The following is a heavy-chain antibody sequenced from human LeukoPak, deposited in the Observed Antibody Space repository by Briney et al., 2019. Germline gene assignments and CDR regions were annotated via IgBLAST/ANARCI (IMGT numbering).Heavy chain of an antibody. D-gene: IGHD1-1*01. CDR1: GYTLTELS. V-gene: IGHV1-24*01. CDR3: ATSTYNWNDLDY. J-gene: IGHJ4*02. CDR2: FDPEDGKT. Sequence: ASVKVSCKVSGYTLTELSMHWVRQAPGKGLEWMGGFDPEDGKTIYAQKFQGRVTMTEDTSTDTAYMGLSSLRSEDTAVYYCATSTYNWNDLDYWGQGTLVTVSS.